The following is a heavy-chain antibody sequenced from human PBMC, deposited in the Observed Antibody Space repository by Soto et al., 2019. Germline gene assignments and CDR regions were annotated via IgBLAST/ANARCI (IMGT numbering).Heavy chain of an antibody. V-gene: IGHV3-9*01. J-gene: IGHJ6*02. CDR2: IRSNSGTI. Sequence: PGESLRLSGAAAGFIFDVYAMRCVRQVPGKGIKCVPSIRSNSGTIAYADSMKGRFTISRDNAKNSMYLQMNSLRSEATASYYCAKDREGSSCWYGMDVWGQGTTVTVSS. D-gene: IGHD3-22*01. CDR3: AKDREGSSCWYGMDV. CDR1: GFIFDVYA.